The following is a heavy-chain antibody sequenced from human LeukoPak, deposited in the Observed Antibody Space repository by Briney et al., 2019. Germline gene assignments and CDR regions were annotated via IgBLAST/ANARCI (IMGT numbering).Heavy chain of an antibody. D-gene: IGHD2-2*01. CDR2: INHSGST. CDR3: ASQIGYCSSTSCRYFDY. Sequence: PSETLSLTCAVYGGSFSGYYWSCLRQPPGKGREWIGEINHSGSTNYNPSLKSRVTISVDTSKNQFSLKLSSVTAADTAVYYCASQIGYCSSTSCRYFDYWGPGTLVTVSS. CDR1: GGSFSGYY. V-gene: IGHV4-34*01. J-gene: IGHJ4*02.